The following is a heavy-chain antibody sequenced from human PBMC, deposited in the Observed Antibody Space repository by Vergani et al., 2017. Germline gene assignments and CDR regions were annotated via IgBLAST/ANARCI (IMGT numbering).Heavy chain of an antibody. D-gene: IGHD1-26*01. J-gene: IGHJ4*02. Sequence: QMQLVESGGGVIQPGGSLRLSCAASGFTFSSDGMQWVRQAPGKGLGWVALIDFKGNDAYYTDSVRGRFIISRDNSKNTLYLQMNSLRVEDTALYYCAKQYVGTSDCWGQGTLVTVSS. V-gene: IGHV3-30*02. CDR3: AKQYVGTSDC. CDR2: IDFKGNDA. CDR1: GFTFSSDG.